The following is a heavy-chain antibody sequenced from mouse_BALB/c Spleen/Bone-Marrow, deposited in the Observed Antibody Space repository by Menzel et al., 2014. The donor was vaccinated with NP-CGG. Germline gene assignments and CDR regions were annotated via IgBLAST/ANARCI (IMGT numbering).Heavy chain of an antibody. Sequence: SGAELVKPGASVKLSCTASGFNIKDTYMHWVKQRPEQGLEWIGRIDPANGNTKYDPKFQGKATITADTSSNTAYLQLSSLTSEGTAVYYCARGDYGGFAYRGQGTLVTVSA. CDR1: GFNIKDTY. CDR2: IDPANGNT. J-gene: IGHJ3*01. V-gene: IGHV14-3*02. D-gene: IGHD2-4*01. CDR3: ARGDYGGFAY.